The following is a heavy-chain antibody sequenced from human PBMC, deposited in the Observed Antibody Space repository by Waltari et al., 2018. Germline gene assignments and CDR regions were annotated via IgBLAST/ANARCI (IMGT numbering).Heavy chain of an antibody. CDR2: IIPILGIE. CDR3: ARERQQLVPGEGFDP. J-gene: IGHJ5*02. V-gene: IGHV1-69*08. Sequence: QVQLVQSGAEVKKPGSSVKVSCKASGGTFSSYTISWVRQAPGQGLEWMGRIIPILGIENYAKKFQGRVTITEDKSTSTAYMELSSLRSEDTAVYYCARERQQLVPGEGFDPWGQGTLVTVSS. D-gene: IGHD6-13*01. CDR1: GGTFSSYT.